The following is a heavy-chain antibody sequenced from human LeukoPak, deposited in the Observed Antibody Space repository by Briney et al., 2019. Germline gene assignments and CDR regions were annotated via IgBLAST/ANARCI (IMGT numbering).Heavy chain of an antibody. V-gene: IGHV3-9*01. CDR2: ISWNSGSI. Sequence: GRSLRLSCAASGFTFDDYAMHWVRKAPGKGLEGVSGISWNSGSIDYADSVQGRFTISRDNAENSLYLQMNSLRAEDTALYYCAKDMGRYYYYGMDVWGQGTTVTVSS. J-gene: IGHJ6*02. CDR1: GFTFDDYA. CDR3: AKDMGRYYYYGMDV.